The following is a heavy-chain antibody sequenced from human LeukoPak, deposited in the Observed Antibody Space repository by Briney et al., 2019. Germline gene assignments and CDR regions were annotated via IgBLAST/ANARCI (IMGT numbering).Heavy chain of an antibody. V-gene: IGHV3-21*01. CDR3: ARGRDILYFDY. CDR2: ISSSSSYI. D-gene: IGHD3-9*01. CDR1: GFTFSNYS. J-gene: IGHJ4*02. Sequence: GGSLRLSCAASGFTFSNYSMNWVRQAPGKGLEWVSSISSSSSYIYYADSVKGRFTISRDNAKNSLYLQMNSLRAEDTAVYYCARGRDILYFDYWGQGTLVTVSS.